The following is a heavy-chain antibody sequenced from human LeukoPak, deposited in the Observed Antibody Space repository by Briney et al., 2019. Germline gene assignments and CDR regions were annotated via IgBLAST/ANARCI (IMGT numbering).Heavy chain of an antibody. J-gene: IGHJ4*02. CDR1: GFTFSSYA. CDR2: ISSNGGST. Sequence: GGSLRLSCAASGFTFSSYAMHWVRQAPGKGLEYVSAISSNGGSTYYANSVKGRFTISRDNSKNTLYLQMNSLRAEDTAVYYCANHLACGSTSCPPFDYWGQGTLVTVSS. V-gene: IGHV3-64*01. D-gene: IGHD2-2*01. CDR3: ANHLACGSTSCPPFDY.